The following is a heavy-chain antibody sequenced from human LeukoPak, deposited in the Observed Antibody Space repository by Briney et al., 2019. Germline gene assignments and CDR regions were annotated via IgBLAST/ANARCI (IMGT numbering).Heavy chain of an antibody. CDR2: ISGSGGNT. Sequence: GGSLRLSCAASGFTFTNYAMSWVRQAPGKGLEWVSAISGSGGNTYYADSVRSRVTISRDNSKNTLYLQMNSLRAEDTAIYYCAKYYVWGSYRPYYFDYWGQGTLVTVSS. CDR1: GFTFTNYA. V-gene: IGHV3-23*01. D-gene: IGHD3-16*02. CDR3: AKYYVWGSYRPYYFDY. J-gene: IGHJ4*02.